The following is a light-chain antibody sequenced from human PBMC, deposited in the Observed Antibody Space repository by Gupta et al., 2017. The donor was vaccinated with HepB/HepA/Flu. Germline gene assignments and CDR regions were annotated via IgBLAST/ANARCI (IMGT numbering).Light chain of an antibody. V-gene: IGLV1-44*01. CDR2: NNN. J-gene: IGLJ2*01. Sequence: QSVLTQPPSASGTPGQRVTISCSGSSSSIGSNTVNWYQQLPGTAPKLLIYNNNRRPSGVPDRFSGSRSGTSSSLAISGLQSEDEADYYCATWDDSLNGPVFGGGTKLTVL. CDR3: ATWDDSLNGPV. CDR1: SSSIGSNT.